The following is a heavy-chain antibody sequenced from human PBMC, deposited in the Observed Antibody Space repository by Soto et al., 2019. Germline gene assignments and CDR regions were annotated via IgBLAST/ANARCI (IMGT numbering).Heavy chain of an antibody. CDR2: IKQDGSEK. J-gene: IGHJ4*02. Sequence: GGSLRLSCAASGFTFSSYWMSWVRQAPGKGLEWVANIKQDGSEKYYVDSVKGRFTISRDNAKNSLYLQMNSLRAEDTAVYYCARGIVDTAMVIPFDYWGQGTLVTVSS. D-gene: IGHD5-18*01. CDR1: GFTFSSYW. CDR3: ARGIVDTAMVIPFDY. V-gene: IGHV3-7*05.